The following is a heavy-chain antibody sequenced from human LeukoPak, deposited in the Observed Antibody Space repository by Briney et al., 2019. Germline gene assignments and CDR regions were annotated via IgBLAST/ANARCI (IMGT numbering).Heavy chain of an antibody. CDR2: ISYDGSNK. CDR3: AKDADGAPVNPFDC. D-gene: IGHD4-17*01. CDR1: GFTFSSYG. Sequence: GRSLRLSCAASGFTFSSYGMHWVRQAPGKGLEWVAVISYDGSNKYYADSVKGRFTISRDNSKNTLYLQMNSLRAEDTAVYYCAKDADGAPVNPFDCWGQGTLVTVSS. J-gene: IGHJ4*02. V-gene: IGHV3-30*18.